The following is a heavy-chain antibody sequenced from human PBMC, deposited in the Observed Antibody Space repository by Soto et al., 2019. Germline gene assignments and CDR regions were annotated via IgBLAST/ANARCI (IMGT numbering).Heavy chain of an antibody. J-gene: IGHJ6*02. V-gene: IGHV4-31*03. CDR3: ARDRGMTTVNSYYHYYYGMDV. CDR1: GGSISSGGYY. D-gene: IGHD4-17*01. CDR2: IYYSGST. Sequence: SETLSLTCTVSGGSISSGGYYWSWIRQHPGKGLEWIGYIYYSGSTYYNPSLKSRVTISVDTSKNQFSLKLSSVTAADTAVYYCARDRGMTTVNSYYHYYYGMDVWGQGTTVTVSS.